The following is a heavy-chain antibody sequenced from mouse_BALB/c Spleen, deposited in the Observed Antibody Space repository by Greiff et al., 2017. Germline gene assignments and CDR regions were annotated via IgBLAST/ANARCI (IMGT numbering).Heavy chain of an antibody. CDR1: GYTFTSYW. D-gene: IGHD2-4*01. CDR3: TRGRDDYIFAY. V-gene: IGHV1-69*02. Sequence: QVQLQQPGAELVRPGASVKLSCKASGYTFTSYWINWVKQRPGQGLEWIGNIYPSDSYTNYNQKFKDKATLTVDKSSSTAYMQLSSPTSEDSAVYYCTRGRDDYIFAYWGQGTLVTVSA. CDR2: IYPSDSYT. J-gene: IGHJ3*01.